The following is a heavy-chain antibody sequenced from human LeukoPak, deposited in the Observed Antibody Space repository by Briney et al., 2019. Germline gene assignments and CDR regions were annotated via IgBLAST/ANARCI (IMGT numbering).Heavy chain of an antibody. J-gene: IGHJ6*02. D-gene: IGHD3-10*01. CDR3: AKEGGLWFGELSPYYYYYGMDV. Sequence: GGSLRLSCAASGFTFSSYAMSWVRQAPGKGLEWVSAISGSGGSTYYADSVKGRFTISRDNSKNTLYLQMNSLRAEDTAVYYCAKEGGLWFGELSPYYYYYGMDVWGRGTTVTVSS. V-gene: IGHV3-23*01. CDR1: GFTFSSYA. CDR2: ISGSGGST.